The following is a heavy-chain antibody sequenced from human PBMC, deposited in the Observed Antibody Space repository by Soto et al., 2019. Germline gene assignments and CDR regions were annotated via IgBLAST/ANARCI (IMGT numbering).Heavy chain of an antibody. Sequence: SETLSLTCTVSGGSISSYYWSWIRQPPGKGLEWIGYIYYSGSTNYNPSLKSRVTISVDTSKNQFSLKLSSVTAADTAVYYCARDAGPAGAVAGPTWFDPWGQGTLVTVSS. CDR1: GGSISSYY. CDR3: ARDAGPAGAVAGPTWFDP. V-gene: IGHV4-59*01. J-gene: IGHJ5*02. CDR2: IYYSGST. D-gene: IGHD6-19*01.